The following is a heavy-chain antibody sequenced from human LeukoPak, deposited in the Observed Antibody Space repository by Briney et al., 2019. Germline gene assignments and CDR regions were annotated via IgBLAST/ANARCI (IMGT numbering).Heavy chain of an antibody. D-gene: IGHD6-19*01. CDR3: AKDGWLVRGYFDY. CDR2: INGGGGST. CDR1: GFTFTSYA. Sequence: GGSLRLSCAASGFTFTSYAMNWVRQAPGKGLEWVSVINGGGGSTYYAESVKGRFTISRDNSKNMLYLQMNSLRAEDTAVYYCAKDGWLVRGYFDYWGQGTLVTVSS. J-gene: IGHJ4*02. V-gene: IGHV3-23*01.